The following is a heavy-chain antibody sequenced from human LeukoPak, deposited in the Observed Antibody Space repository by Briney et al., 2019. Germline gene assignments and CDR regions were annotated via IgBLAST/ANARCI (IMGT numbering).Heavy chain of an antibody. D-gene: IGHD2-15*01. CDR2: INPSAGGT. V-gene: IGHV1-46*01. J-gene: IGHJ4*02. Sequence: GASVKTSCKASGYIFTSYHLHWVRQAPGQRLEWMGVINPSAGGTTYAQKFQDRVTMTRDTSTSTVYMDLSSLRSEDTAVYYCARDYWSGGTYYGLFDFWGQGTLVTVSS. CDR3: ARDYWSGGTYYGLFDF. CDR1: GYIFTSYH.